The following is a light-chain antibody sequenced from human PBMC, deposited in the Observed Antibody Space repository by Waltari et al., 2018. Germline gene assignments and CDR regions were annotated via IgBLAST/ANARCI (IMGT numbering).Light chain of an antibody. V-gene: IGLV1-44*01. Sequence: QSVLTQPPSTSGTPGQRVTIPCSGNSSNIGTNPVNWYQHLPGTAPKLLIYSNNQRPSGVPGRFSGSKSGTSASLAISGLQSEDEADYYCAAWDDTLNGYVFGTGTKVTVL. CDR1: SSNIGTNP. CDR2: SNN. CDR3: AAWDDTLNGYV. J-gene: IGLJ1*01.